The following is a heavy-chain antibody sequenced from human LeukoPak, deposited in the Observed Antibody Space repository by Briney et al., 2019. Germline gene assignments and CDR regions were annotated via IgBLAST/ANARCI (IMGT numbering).Heavy chain of an antibody. CDR1: GGTFSSYA. CDR3: ARGIAAAGIGY. D-gene: IGHD6-13*01. V-gene: IGHV1-69*04. J-gene: IGHJ4*02. Sequence: TVKVSCKASGGTFSSYAISWVRQAPGQGLEWMGRIIPILGIANYAQKFQGRVTITADKSTSTAYMELSSLRSEDTAVYYCARGIAAAGIGYWGQGTLVTVSS. CDR2: IIPILGIA.